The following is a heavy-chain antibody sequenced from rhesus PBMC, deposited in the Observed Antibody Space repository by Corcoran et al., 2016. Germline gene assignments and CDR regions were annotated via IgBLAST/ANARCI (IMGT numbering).Heavy chain of an antibody. V-gene: IGHV4-80*01. CDR3: ARVGTLTRDLDV. J-gene: IGHJ5-2*02. CDR2: INGNGGST. Sequence: QVQLQESGPGLVKPSETLSLTCAVSGASIRSYWWSWIRQPPGKGLEWIGEINGNGGSTSYNPSLRSRVTISKAASKTQFSRKLSYVTAADTAVYYCARVGTLTRDLDVWGRGVLVTVSS. D-gene: IGHD4-23*01. CDR1: GASIRSYW.